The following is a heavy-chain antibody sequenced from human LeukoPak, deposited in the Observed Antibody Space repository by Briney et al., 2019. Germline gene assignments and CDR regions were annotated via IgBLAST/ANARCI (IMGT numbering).Heavy chain of an antibody. J-gene: IGHJ4*02. V-gene: IGHV3-23*01. D-gene: IGHD4-17*01. CDR2: ISGSGGST. Sequence: GGSLRLSCAASGFTFSSYAMSWVRQAPGKGLEWVSAISGSGGSTYYADSVKGRFTISRDSSKNTLYLQMNSLRAEDTAVYYCAKDLGYGDFADYWGQGTLVTVSP. CDR3: AKDLGYGDFADY. CDR1: GFTFSSYA.